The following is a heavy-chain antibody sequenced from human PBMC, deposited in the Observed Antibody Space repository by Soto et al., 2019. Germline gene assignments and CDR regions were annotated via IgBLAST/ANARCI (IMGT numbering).Heavy chain of an antibody. J-gene: IGHJ6*02. D-gene: IGHD2-2*01. CDR3: AKDGSTSAGWRSYYYYYYGMDV. CDR1: GFTFSSYA. V-gene: IGHV3-23*01. CDR2: ISGSGGST. Sequence: EVQLLESGGGLVQPGGSLRLSCAASGFTFSSYAMSWVRQAPGKGLEWVSAISGSGGSTYYADSVKGRFTISRDNSKNTLYLQMNSLRAEDTAVYYCAKDGSTSAGWRSYYYYYYGMDVWGQGTTVTVSS.